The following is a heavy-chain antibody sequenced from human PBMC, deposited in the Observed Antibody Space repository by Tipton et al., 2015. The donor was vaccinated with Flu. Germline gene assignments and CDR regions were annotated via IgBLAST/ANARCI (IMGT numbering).Heavy chain of an antibody. CDR1: GFTFSRYG. Sequence: SLRLSCAVSGFTFSRYGMSWVRQAPGKGLEWVSGFSASARTTYFADSVKGRFTISRDNFKNTLYLQMNSVRAGDTAVYYCAKVIPELVAGLDYWGQGTLVTVSS. V-gene: IGHV3-23*01. J-gene: IGHJ4*02. CDR2: FSASARTT. CDR3: AKVIPELVAGLDY. D-gene: IGHD6-19*01.